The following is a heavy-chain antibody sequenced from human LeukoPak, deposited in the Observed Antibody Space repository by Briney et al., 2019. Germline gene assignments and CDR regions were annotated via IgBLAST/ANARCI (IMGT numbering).Heavy chain of an antibody. CDR1: GYSFTSYW. CDR2: IYPGDSDT. CDR3: ARLGCSSTSCYRYFDY. Sequence: GESLKISCKGSGYSFTSYWSSWAGQMPGKGLEWMGIIYPGDSDTRYSPSVQGQVTIPADKSISTAYLQWSSLKASDTAMYYCARLGCSSTSCYRYFDYWGQGTLVTVSS. V-gene: IGHV5-51*01. D-gene: IGHD2-2*01. J-gene: IGHJ4*02.